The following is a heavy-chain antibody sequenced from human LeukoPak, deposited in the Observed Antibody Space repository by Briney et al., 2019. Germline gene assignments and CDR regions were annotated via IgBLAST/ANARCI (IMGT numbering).Heavy chain of an antibody. V-gene: IGHV1-69*02. J-gene: IGHJ4*02. D-gene: IGHD2-15*01. CDR2: IIPILGIA. CDR1: GGTFSSYT. CDR3: ATQVGLHLDY. Sequence: VASVKVSCKASGGTFSSYTISWVRQAPGQGLEWMGRIIPILGIANYARKFQGRVTITADKSTSTAYMELSSLRSEDTAVYYCATQVGLHLDYWGQGTLVTVSS.